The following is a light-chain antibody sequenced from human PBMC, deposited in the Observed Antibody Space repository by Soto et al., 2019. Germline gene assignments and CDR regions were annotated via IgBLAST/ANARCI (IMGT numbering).Light chain of an antibody. V-gene: IGLV1-40*01. J-gene: IGLJ2*01. CDR2: GNS. CDR3: QSYDSSLSGVV. Sequence: QSVLTQPPSVSRAPGQRVTISCTGSSSNIGAGYDVHWYQQLPGTAPKLLIYGNSNRPSGVPDRFSGSKSGTSASLAITWLQAEDEADYYCQSYDSSLSGVVFGGGTKVTVL. CDR1: SSNIGAGYD.